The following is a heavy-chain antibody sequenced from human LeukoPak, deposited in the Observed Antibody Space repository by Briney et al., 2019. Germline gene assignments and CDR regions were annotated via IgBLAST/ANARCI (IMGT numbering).Heavy chain of an antibody. V-gene: IGHV3-11*05. CDR3: ARAGSGSFYDWFDP. CDR1: GFPFSEYY. J-gene: IGHJ5*02. D-gene: IGHD3-10*01. Sequence: GGSVRLLCGPCGFPFSEYYMPWLRQSRGEGVVWVGYISGSSTYTDSADSVNCRFSISRDNAANILYLQMSSLRAEDTAVDYCARAGSGSFYDWFDPWGQGTLVTVSS. CDR2: ISGSSTYT.